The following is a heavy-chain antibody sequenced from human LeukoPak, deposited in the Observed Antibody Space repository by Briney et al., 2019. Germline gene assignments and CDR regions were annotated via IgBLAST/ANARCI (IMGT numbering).Heavy chain of an antibody. D-gene: IGHD2-21*02. V-gene: IGHV3-11*04. CDR1: GFTFSDYY. CDR3: ARGWAVVVTADDAFDI. Sequence: GSLRLSCAASGFTFSDYYMSWIRQAPGKGLEWVSYISSSGSTIYYADSVKGRFTISRDNAKNSLYLQMNSLRAEDTAVYYCARGWAVVVTADDAFDIWGQGTMVTVSS. J-gene: IGHJ3*02. CDR2: ISSSGSTI.